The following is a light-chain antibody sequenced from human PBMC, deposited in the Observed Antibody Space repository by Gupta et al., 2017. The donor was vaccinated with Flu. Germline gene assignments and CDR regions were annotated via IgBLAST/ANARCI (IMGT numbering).Light chain of an antibody. V-gene: IGKV1-39*01. Sequence: DIQMTQSPSSLSASVGDRVTITCRSSQNIGYYLNWYQQRPGKAPKLLIYAASSLQSGVPTKFSGSGSGTDFTLTITSLQPEDCVTYYCQQSYGSPLTFGQGTKLEIK. CDR1: QNIGYY. CDR3: QQSYGSPLT. CDR2: AAS. J-gene: IGKJ2*01.